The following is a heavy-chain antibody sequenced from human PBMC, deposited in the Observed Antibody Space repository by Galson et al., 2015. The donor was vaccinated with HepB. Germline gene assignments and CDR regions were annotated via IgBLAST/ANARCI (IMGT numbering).Heavy chain of an antibody. J-gene: IGHJ5*02. CDR1: GYTFSTYS. Sequence: SVKVSCKVSGYTFSTYSVTWVRQAPGQGLEWMGWISAYNRRTNYAQKFQGRVSMTTDTSTSTVYMELRRLRSDDTAIYYCARGALVVGVVATLNNWFDPWGQGTLVTVSS. V-gene: IGHV1-18*01. CDR2: ISAYNRRT. CDR3: ARGALVVGVVATLNNWFDP. D-gene: IGHD2-15*01.